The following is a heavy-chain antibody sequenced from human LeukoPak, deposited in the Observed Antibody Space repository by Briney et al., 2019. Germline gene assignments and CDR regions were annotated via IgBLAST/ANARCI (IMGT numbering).Heavy chain of an antibody. J-gene: IGHJ3*02. Sequence: QSGGSLRLSCAASVFTFSDFAMHWVRQAPGKGLEWVAFISYDGSDMDYADSVKGRFTISRDNSRNTLYLQMGSLSADDTAVYYCGREGVPAPGCFLGIWGQGTMVTVSS. V-gene: IGHV3-30-3*01. D-gene: IGHD3-10*01. CDR1: VFTFSDFA. CDR2: ISYDGSDM. CDR3: GREGVPAPGCFLGI.